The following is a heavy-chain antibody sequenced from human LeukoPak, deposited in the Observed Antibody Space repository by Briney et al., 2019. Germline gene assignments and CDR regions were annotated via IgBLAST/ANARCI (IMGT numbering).Heavy chain of an antibody. Sequence: SETLSLTCTVSGXSISSYYWSWIRQPPGKGLEWIGYISYSGSTNYNSSLKSRVTISVDTSKNQFSLKLSSVTAADTAVYYCARHLNGGNVNCFDPWGQGTLVTVSS. J-gene: IGHJ5*02. D-gene: IGHD4-23*01. CDR3: ARHLNGGNVNCFDP. CDR2: ISYSGST. CDR1: GXSISSYY. V-gene: IGHV4-59*08.